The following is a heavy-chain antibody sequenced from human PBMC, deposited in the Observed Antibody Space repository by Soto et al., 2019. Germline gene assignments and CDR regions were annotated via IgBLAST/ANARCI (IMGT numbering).Heavy chain of an antibody. V-gene: IGHV1-69*02. D-gene: IGHD2-21*02. J-gene: IGHJ6*02. CDR2: VIPVLCVT. CDR3: ARRRYCGADCYSQYYYGMDI. Sequence: QVQLVQSGAELKKPGSSVKVSCRSGGDTFSSYTVSWVRQAPGQGLEWMGRVIPVLCVTNYARKFPGRVSITAEKSTSTAYLELRSLTSGDSXVYYCARRRYCGADCYSQYYYGMDIWGQGTTVIVSS. CDR1: GDTFSSYT.